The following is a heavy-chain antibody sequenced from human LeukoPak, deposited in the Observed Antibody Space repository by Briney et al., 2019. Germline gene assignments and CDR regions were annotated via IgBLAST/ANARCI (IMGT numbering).Heavy chain of an antibody. J-gene: IGHJ6*03. CDR1: GGSFSGYY. V-gene: IGHV4-59*01. Sequence: SETLSLTCGVYGGSFSGYYWSWIRQPPGKGLEWIGYIYYSGSTNYNPSLKSRVTISVDTSKNQFSLKLSSVTAADTAVYYCARGMRGAPGLFYYYYYMDVWGKGTTVTVSS. D-gene: IGHD1-26*01. CDR2: IYYSGST. CDR3: ARGMRGAPGLFYYYYYMDV.